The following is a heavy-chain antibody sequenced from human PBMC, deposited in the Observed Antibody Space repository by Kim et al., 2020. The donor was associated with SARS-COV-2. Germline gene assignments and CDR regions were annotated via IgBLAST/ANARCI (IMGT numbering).Heavy chain of an antibody. J-gene: IGHJ4*02. Sequence: YHTPSLKSRVTVSVDTSKNQFSLRLSSVTAADTAVYYCTRDRGGNDYVDSWGPGALVTVSS. CDR3: TRDRGGNDYVDS. D-gene: IGHD3-10*01. V-gene: IGHV4-31*02.